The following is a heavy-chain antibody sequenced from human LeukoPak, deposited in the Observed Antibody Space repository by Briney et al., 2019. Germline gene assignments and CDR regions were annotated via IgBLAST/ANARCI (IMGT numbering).Heavy chain of an antibody. V-gene: IGHV4-39*07. CDR2: IYYSGST. CDR3: ARVNGRNYYFDY. Sequence: SETLSLTCTVSGGSISSSSYYWGWIRQPPGKGLEWIGSIYYSGSTYYNPSLKSRVTISIDTSKNQFSLKLRSVNAADTAVYYCARVNGRNYYFDYWGQGTLVTVSS. CDR1: GGSISSSSYY. J-gene: IGHJ4*02. D-gene: IGHD4-23*01.